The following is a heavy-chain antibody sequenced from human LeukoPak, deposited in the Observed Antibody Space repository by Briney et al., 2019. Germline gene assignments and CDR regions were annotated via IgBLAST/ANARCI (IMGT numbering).Heavy chain of an antibody. Sequence: PSETLSLTCAVYGGSFSGHYWTWIRQPPGKGLEWIGESTHSGSTNYNPSLKSRVTISVDTSKNQFSLKLSSVTAADTAVYYCARHAFDCSSTSCYPSRGFDYWGQGTLVTVSS. D-gene: IGHD2-2*01. CDR1: GGSFSGHY. CDR2: STHSGST. J-gene: IGHJ4*02. CDR3: ARHAFDCSSTSCYPSRGFDY. V-gene: IGHV4-34*01.